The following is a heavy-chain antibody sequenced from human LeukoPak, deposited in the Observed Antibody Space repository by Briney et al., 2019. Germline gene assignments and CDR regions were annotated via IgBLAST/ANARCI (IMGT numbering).Heavy chain of an antibody. CDR1: GGSMSTKY. Sequence: PSETLSLTCTVSGGSMSTKYWSWIRQPPGKGLEWIGYVYYSGSTNCNPSFKSRVTISIDTSKNQFSLKLSSVTAADTAVYYCARSDGYNYQYFDYWGQGALVSVFS. D-gene: IGHD5-24*01. V-gene: IGHV4-59*01. CDR2: VYYSGST. J-gene: IGHJ4*02. CDR3: ARSDGYNYQYFDY.